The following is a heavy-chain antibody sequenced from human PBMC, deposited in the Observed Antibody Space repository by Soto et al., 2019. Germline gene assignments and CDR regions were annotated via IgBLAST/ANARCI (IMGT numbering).Heavy chain of an antibody. CDR1: GFTFSSYW. J-gene: IGHJ6*02. Sequence: GGSLRLSCAASGFTFSSYWMHWVRQAPGKGLVWVSRINSDGSSTSYADSVKGRFTISRDNAKNTLYLQMNSLRAEDTAVYYCARIAARPGYYYYGMDVWGQGATVTVSS. V-gene: IGHV3-74*01. CDR2: INSDGSST. CDR3: ARIAARPGYYYYGMDV. D-gene: IGHD6-6*01.